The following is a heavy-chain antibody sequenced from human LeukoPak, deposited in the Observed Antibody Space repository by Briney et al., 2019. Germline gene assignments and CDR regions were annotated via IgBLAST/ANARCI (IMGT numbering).Heavy chain of an antibody. Sequence: GGSLRLSCAASGFTFSSYAMHWVRQAPGKGLEWVAVISYDGSNKYYADSVKGRFTISRDNSKNTLYLQMNSLRAEDTAVYYCASLWLTDAFDIWGQGTMVTVSS. CDR2: ISYDGSNK. D-gene: IGHD2-21*01. CDR3: ASLWLTDAFDI. J-gene: IGHJ3*02. CDR1: GFTFSSYA. V-gene: IGHV3-30-3*01.